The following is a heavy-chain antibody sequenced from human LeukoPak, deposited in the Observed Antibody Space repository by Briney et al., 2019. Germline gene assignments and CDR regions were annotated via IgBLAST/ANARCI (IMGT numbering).Heavy chain of an antibody. CDR2: VGFNGVTR. V-gene: IGHV3-23*01. CDR3: AKGSSRLSRPHFGF. Sequence: GGSLRLSCVASGFNLSDYAMTWVRQAPGKGLVWVSVVGFNGVTRFYADSVKDRFIVSRDNAKNTLHLEMKGLRAEDSAFYYCAKGSSRLSRPHFGFWGQGILVTVSS. J-gene: IGHJ4*02. D-gene: IGHD3-10*01. CDR1: GFNLSDYA.